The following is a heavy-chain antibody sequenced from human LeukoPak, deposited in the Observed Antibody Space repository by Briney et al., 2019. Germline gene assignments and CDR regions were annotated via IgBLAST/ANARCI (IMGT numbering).Heavy chain of an antibody. CDR1: GFTFRASA. CDR3: TRYTPLTGDWFDP. J-gene: IGHJ5*02. Sequence: GGSLRLSCAASGFTFRASAVHWVRQASGRGLESLGRIRGKADNYATSYSASVQGRFTISRDDFTDTVYLQLHSLKTEDTAVYFCTRYTPLTGDWFDPWGQGTLVTVSS. V-gene: IGHV3-73*01. CDR2: IRGKADNYAT. D-gene: IGHD3-9*01.